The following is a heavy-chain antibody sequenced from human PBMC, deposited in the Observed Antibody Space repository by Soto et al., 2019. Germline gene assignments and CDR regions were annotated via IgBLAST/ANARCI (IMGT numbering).Heavy chain of an antibody. CDR2: INPNSGGT. J-gene: IGHJ6*02. CDR3: ARGLLVPAAAYYYYGMDV. V-gene: IGHV1-2*04. D-gene: IGHD2-2*01. Sequence: GASVKVSCKASGYTFTGYYMHWVRQAPGQGLEWMGWINPNSGGTNYAQKFQGWVTMTRDTSISTAYMELSRLRSDDTAVYYCARGLLVPAAAYYYYGMDVWGQGTTVTSP. CDR1: GYTFTGYY.